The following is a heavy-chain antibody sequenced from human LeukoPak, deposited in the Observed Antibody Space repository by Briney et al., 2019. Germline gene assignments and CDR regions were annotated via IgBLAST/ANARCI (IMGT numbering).Heavy chain of an antibody. J-gene: IGHJ4*02. D-gene: IGHD3-9*01. CDR1: GFTFSSFA. CDR2: ISKSGAST. V-gene: IGHV3-23*01. Sequence: GGSLRLSCAASGFTFSSFAMSWVRRPPGKGLQWVSAISKSGASTDYADSEKGRFTISRDNSKSTLYLQMNSLRAEDTAIYYCAKDAGGTSYYPFDYWGQGTPVTVSS. CDR3: AKDAGGTSYYPFDY.